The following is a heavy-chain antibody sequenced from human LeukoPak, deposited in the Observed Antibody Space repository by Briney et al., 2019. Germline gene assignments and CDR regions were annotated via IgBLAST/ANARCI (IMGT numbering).Heavy chain of an antibody. V-gene: IGHV4-59*03. CDR2: IYYSGST. J-gene: IGHJ5*02. D-gene: IGHD6-13*01. CDR3: SGSGYSGRARCWFDP. Sequence: SETLSLTCTLPGGSPSSYFWSWIRQPPGKGLEWIGYIYYSGSTNYNPSLKSRVTISVDTSKNQFSLKLSSVTAADTAVYYMSGSGYSGRARCWFDPWGQGTLVTVSS. CDR1: GGSPSSYF.